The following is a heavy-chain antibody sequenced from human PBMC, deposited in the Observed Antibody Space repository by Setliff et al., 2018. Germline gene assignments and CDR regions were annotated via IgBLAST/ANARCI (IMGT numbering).Heavy chain of an antibody. J-gene: IGHJ5*02. V-gene: IGHV1-18*01. CDR3: AFEYGTSKRFDP. CDR1: GYTFTSYG. CDR2: ISAYNGNT. Sequence: ASVKVSCKASGYTFTSYGFSWVRQAPGQGLEWMGWISAYNGNTNYAQKFQGRVTMTRDTSTSTVYMVLSNLRSEDTALYYCAFEYGTSKRFDPWGQGTLVTVSS. D-gene: IGHD3-10*01.